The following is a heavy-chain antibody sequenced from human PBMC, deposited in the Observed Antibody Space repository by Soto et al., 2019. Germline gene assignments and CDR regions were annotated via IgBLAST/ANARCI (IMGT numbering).Heavy chain of an antibody. D-gene: IGHD3-10*01. CDR3: ATYGSGSHKLTTFDY. J-gene: IGHJ4*02. V-gene: IGHV4-31*03. CDR2: IYYSGST. Sequence: QVQLQESGPGLVKPSQTLSLACTVSGGSVSSGDYYWSWIRQHPGKGLEWIGYIYYSGSTYYNPSLKSRVTISVDTSKNQFSLKLSSVTAADTAVYYCATYGSGSHKLTTFDYWGQGTLVTVSS. CDR1: GGSVSSGDYY.